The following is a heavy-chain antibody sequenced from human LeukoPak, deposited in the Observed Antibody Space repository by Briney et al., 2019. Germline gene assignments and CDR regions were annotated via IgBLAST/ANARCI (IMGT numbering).Heavy chain of an antibody. Sequence: GGSLRLSCAVSGITLSNYGMSWVRQAPGKGLEWVAGISDWHGSTIYADSVKGRFTISRDNPKNTLYLQMNSLRADDTAVYFCAKRGVVIRVVLVGFHKEAQYFDSWGQGALVTVSS. CDR3: AKRGVVIRVVLVGFHKEAQYFDS. J-gene: IGHJ4*02. D-gene: IGHD3-10*01. CDR1: GITLSNYG. V-gene: IGHV3-23*01. CDR2: ISDWHGST.